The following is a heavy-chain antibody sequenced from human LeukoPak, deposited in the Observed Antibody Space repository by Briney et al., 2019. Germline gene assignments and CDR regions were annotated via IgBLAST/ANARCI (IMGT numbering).Heavy chain of an antibody. J-gene: IGHJ4*02. V-gene: IGHV4-38-2*02. CDR3: ARERADTAIAPDY. CDR1: GYSIRSGYY. D-gene: IGHD5-18*01. CDR2: IYHSGST. Sequence: SETLSLTCTVSGYSIRSGYYWGWIRQSPGKGLEWIGSIYHSGSTYYNPSLKSRVTISVDTSKNQFSLKLSSVTAADTAVYYCARERADTAIAPDYWGQGTLVTVSS.